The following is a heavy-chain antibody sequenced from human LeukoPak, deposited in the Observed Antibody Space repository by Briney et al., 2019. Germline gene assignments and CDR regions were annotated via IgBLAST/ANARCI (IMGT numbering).Heavy chain of an antibody. J-gene: IGHJ4*02. D-gene: IGHD3-10*01. Sequence: GGSLRLSCAASGLTFSSYAMSWVRQAPGKGLEWVSAISGSGGSTYYADSVKGRFTISRDNSKNTLYLQMNSLRAEDTAVYYCARGKYGSGSYYYYFDYWGQGTLVTVSS. CDR2: ISGSGGST. V-gene: IGHV3-23*01. CDR1: GLTFSSYA. CDR3: ARGKYGSGSYYYYFDY.